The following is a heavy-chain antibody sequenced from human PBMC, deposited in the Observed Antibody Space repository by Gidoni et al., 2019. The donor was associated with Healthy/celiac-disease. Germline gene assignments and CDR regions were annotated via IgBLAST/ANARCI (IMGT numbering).Heavy chain of an antibody. Sequence: QLQLQESGPGLVKPSETLSLTCTVSGGSISSSSYYWGWIRQPPGKGLEWIGSIYYSGSTYYNPSLKSRVTISVDTSKNQFSLKLSSVTAADTAVYYCARGPMIVVATGAFDIWGQGTMVTVSS. CDR2: IYYSGST. D-gene: IGHD3-22*01. CDR3: ARGPMIVVATGAFDI. CDR1: GGSISSSSYY. V-gene: IGHV4-39*07. J-gene: IGHJ3*02.